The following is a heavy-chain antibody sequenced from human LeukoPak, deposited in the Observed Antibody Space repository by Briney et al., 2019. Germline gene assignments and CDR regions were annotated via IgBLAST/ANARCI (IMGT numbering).Heavy chain of an antibody. CDR3: AKDGRYYDILTGYRSYYFDY. Sequence: GGSLRLSCAASGFTFSSYSMNWVRQAPGKGLEWVSAISGSGGSTYYADSVKGRFTISRDNSKNTLYLQMNSLRAEDTAVYYCAKDGRYYDILTGYRSYYFDYWGQGTLVTVSS. V-gene: IGHV3-23*01. D-gene: IGHD3-9*01. CDR1: GFTFSSYS. CDR2: ISGSGGST. J-gene: IGHJ4*02.